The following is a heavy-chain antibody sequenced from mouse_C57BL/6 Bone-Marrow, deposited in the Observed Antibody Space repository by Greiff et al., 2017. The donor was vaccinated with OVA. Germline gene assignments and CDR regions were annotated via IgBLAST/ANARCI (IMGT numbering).Heavy chain of an antibody. J-gene: IGHJ3*01. V-gene: IGHV1-55*01. CDR2: IYPGSGGT. D-gene: IGHD2-2*01. CDR3: ARERTWLQFAY. Sequence: QVQLQQPGAELVKPGASVKMSCKASGYTFTSYWITWVKQRPGQGLEWIGDIYPGSGGTNYNEKFKSKAPLTVDTSSSTAYMQLSSLTPEDAAVYYCARERTWLQFAYWGQGTLVTVSA. CDR1: GYTFTSYW.